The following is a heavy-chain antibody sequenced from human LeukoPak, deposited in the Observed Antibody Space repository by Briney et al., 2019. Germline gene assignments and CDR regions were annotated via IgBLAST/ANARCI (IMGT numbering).Heavy chain of an antibody. CDR2: IYYSGST. CDR3: ARRIQLWLRPSWFDP. V-gene: IGHV4-39*01. CDR1: GGSISSSSYY. D-gene: IGHD5-18*01. J-gene: IGHJ5*02. Sequence: SETLSLTCTVSGGSISSSSYYWGWIRQPPGKVLEWIGSIYYSGSTYYNPSLKSRVTISVDTSKNQFSLKLSSMTAADTAVYYCARRIQLWLRPSWFDPWGQGTLVTVSS.